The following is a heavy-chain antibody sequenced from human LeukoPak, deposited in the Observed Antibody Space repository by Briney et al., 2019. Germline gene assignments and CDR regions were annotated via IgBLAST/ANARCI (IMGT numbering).Heavy chain of an antibody. V-gene: IGHV4-34*01. CDR1: GGSFSGYY. Sequence: SETLSLTCAVYGGSFSGYYWSWIRQPPGKGLEWIGEINHSGSTNYNPSLKSRVTISVDTSKNQFSLKLSSVTAADTAVYYCARHSNTIFGVSWYFDLWGRGTLVTVSS. J-gene: IGHJ2*01. CDR3: ARHSNTIFGVSWYFDL. D-gene: IGHD3-3*01. CDR2: INHSGST.